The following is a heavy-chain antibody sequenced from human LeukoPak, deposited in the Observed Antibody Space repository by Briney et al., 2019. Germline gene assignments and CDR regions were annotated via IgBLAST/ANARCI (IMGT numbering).Heavy chain of an antibody. CDR3: AKIEYYYDSSGYYY. J-gene: IGHJ4*02. Sequence: PGGSLRLSCAASGFTLSSYWMHWVRQAPGKGLVWVSRINSDGSTNYADSVKGRFTISRDNAKNTLYLQMNSLKPEDTAVYYCAKIEYYYDSSGYYYWGQGTLVTVSS. V-gene: IGHV3-74*01. CDR1: GFTLSSYW. CDR2: INSDGST. D-gene: IGHD3-22*01.